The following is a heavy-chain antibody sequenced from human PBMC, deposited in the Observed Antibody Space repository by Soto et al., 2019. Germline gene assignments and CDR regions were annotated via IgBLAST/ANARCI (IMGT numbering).Heavy chain of an antibody. CDR3: AKDTYYYGSGSYYTQGMDV. J-gene: IGHJ6*02. Sequence: GGSLRLSCAASGFTFSSYSMNWVRQAPGKGLEWVSSIRSSSSYIYYADSVKGRFTISRDNAKNSLYLQMNSLRAEDTALYYCAKDTYYYGSGSYYTQGMDVWGQGTTVTVSS. D-gene: IGHD3-10*01. V-gene: IGHV3-21*04. CDR1: GFTFSSYS. CDR2: IRSSSSYI.